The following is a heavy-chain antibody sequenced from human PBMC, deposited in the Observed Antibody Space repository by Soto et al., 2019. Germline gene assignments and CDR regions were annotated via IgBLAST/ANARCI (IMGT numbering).Heavy chain of an antibody. CDR2: ISSNSDKT. Sequence: EVQLVETGGGLMQPGGSLRLSCAASGFSVRTNYMSWVRQAPGKGLQWISYISSNSDKTYYADSVKGRFTVSRDNAKNALFLQMNSLRDDDTATYYCARLPKGSLVTAWGQGARVTVSS. V-gene: IGHV3-53*02. CDR3: ARLPKGSLVTA. J-gene: IGHJ4*02. D-gene: IGHD2-21*02. CDR1: GFSVRTNY.